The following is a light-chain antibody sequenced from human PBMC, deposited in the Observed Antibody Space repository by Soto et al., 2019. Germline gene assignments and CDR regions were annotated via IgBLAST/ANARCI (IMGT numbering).Light chain of an antibody. CDR1: SSNIGGNS. CDR2: SNN. J-gene: IGLJ1*01. V-gene: IGLV1-44*01. Sequence: QSVLTQPPSVSAAPGQRVTISCSGSSSNIGGNSVSWYQQLPGTAPKLLIYSNNQRPSGVPGRFSGSKSGTSASLAIRGLQSEDEADYYCEAWDDSLNGYVFGTGTKVTVL. CDR3: EAWDDSLNGYV.